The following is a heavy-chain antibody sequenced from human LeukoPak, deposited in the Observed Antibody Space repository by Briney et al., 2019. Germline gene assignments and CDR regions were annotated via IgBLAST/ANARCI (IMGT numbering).Heavy chain of an antibody. V-gene: IGHV3-23*01. D-gene: IGHD3-10*01. CDR2: VSGSGGST. CDR1: GFTFNNYG. J-gene: IGHJ3*01. CDR3: ARDAERIRATDGFDV. Sequence: GGSLRLSCAASGFTFNNYGMSWVRQAPGKGLDWVSAVSGSGGSTNYADSVTGRFIISRNNSKNTLYLQMNSLRVEDTAVYYCARDAERIRATDGFDVWGQGTMVTVSS.